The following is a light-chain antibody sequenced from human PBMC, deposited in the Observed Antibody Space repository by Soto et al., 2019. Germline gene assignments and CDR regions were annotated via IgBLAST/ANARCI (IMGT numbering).Light chain of an antibody. V-gene: IGKV1-39*01. CDR2: AAS. Sequence: DIQMTQYPSSLSASVGDRVTITCRASQTISSYLNWYRQRPGKAPELLISAASSLQSGVPSRFSGSVSATDFTLTIISLQPEDFATYYCQQSYITPLTFGGGTKVDIK. J-gene: IGKJ4*01. CDR1: QTISSY. CDR3: QQSYITPLT.